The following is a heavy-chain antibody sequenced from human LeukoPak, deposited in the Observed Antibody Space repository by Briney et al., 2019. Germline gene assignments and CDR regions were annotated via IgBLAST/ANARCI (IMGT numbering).Heavy chain of an antibody. Sequence: SETLSLTCTVSGGPIRSYYWTWIRQPPGKGLEWIGYMYYTGSTKYNPSLKSRVSISVDTSKNQFSLTLTSVTAADTAVYYCAAVVVSGTPYFDYWGQGTLVTVSS. CDR2: MYYTGST. CDR1: GGPIRSYY. CDR3: AAVVVSGTPYFDY. V-gene: IGHV4-59*03. J-gene: IGHJ4*02. D-gene: IGHD2-21*02.